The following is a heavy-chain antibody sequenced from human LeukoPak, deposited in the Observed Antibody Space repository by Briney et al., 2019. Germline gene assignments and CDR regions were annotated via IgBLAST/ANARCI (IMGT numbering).Heavy chain of an antibody. J-gene: IGHJ4*02. CDR2: IKGDGSEK. Sequence: GGSLRLSCAASGFAFSGYWMNWVRQAPGKGLEWVANIKGDGSEKYYVDSVKGRFTIFRDNAKNSLYLQMNSLRGEDTAVYYYARGYDSSGYYDFDYWGQGTLVTVSS. V-gene: IGHV3-7*01. D-gene: IGHD3-22*01. CDR3: ARGYDSSGYYDFDY. CDR1: GFAFSGYW.